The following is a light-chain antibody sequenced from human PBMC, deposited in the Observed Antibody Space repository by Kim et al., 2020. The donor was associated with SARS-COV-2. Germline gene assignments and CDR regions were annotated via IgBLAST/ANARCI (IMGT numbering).Light chain of an antibody. CDR1: SSDVGDYNY. CDR3: TSYTSSDTVV. Sequence: GQSITISCTGTSSDVGDYNYVSWYQQHSGKPPKLMIYAVTNRPSGVSNRFSGSKSGNTASLTISGLQAEDEADYYCTSYTSSDTVVFGGGTQLTVL. J-gene: IGLJ2*01. CDR2: AVT. V-gene: IGLV2-14*03.